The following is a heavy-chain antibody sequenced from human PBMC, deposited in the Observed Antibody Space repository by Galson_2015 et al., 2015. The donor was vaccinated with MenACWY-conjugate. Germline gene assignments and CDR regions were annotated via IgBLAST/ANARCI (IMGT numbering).Heavy chain of an antibody. Sequence: ETLSLTCTVSGGSIESRTFYWGWIRQPPGKGLEWIGSIYFSGSTYYNSSLKSRVTIPVDTSKNQFSLKVNSLTAADTAMYFCARDQWGKWFDPWGQGTQVTVSS. CDR1: GGSIESRTFY. D-gene: IGHD1-26*01. J-gene: IGHJ5*02. CDR3: ARDQWGKWFDP. V-gene: IGHV4-39*07. CDR2: IYFSGST.